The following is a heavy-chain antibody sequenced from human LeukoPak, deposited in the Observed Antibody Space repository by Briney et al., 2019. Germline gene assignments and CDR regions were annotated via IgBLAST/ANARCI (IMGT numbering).Heavy chain of an antibody. D-gene: IGHD3-10*01. CDR2: ISGSGGST. V-gene: IGHV3-23*01. J-gene: IGHJ4*02. CDR3: ATGSDLWFGET. CDR1: GFTFSSYA. Sequence: TGGSLRLSCAASGFTFSSYAMSWVRQAPGKGLEWVSAISGSGGSTYYADSVKGRFTISRDNSKNTLYLQMNSLRAEDTAVYYCATGSDLWFGETWGQGTLVTVSS.